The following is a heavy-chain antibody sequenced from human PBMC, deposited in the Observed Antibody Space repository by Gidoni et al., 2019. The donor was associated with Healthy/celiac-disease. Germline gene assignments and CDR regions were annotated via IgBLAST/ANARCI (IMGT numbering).Heavy chain of an antibody. J-gene: IGHJ6*02. D-gene: IGHD3-22*01. CDR1: GFTFSSYA. CDR3: AKAANYYDSSGYPAPNNYYYYGMDV. CDR2: ISGSGGST. V-gene: IGHV3-23*01. Sequence: EVQLLESGGGLVQPGGSLRLSCAASGFTFSSYAMSWVRQSPGKGLEWVSAISGSGGSTYYADSVKGRFTISRDNSKNTLYLQMNSMRAEDTAVYYCAKAANYYDSSGYPAPNNYYYYGMDVWGQGTTVTVSS.